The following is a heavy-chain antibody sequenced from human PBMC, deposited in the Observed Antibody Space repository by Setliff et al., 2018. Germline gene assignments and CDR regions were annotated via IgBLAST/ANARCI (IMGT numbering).Heavy chain of an antibody. CDR1: GEPIRRSGCH. Sequence: SETLSLTCTVSGEPIRRSGCHWSWIRQDPGKGLEWIGYIYYMGSTYYHPSLESRISISLDTSRNQFSLNLRSLTAADTAVYFCARGTMGGDFPPLAMDVWGKGATVTVSS. CDR2: IYYMGST. CDR3: ARGTMGGDFPPLAMDV. V-gene: IGHV4-31*03. D-gene: IGHD3-10*01. J-gene: IGHJ6*03.